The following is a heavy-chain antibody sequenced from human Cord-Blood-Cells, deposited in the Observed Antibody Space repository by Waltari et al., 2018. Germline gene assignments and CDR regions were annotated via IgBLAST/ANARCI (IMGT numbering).Heavy chain of an antibody. CDR2: INPSGGST. J-gene: IGHJ4*02. Sequence: QVQLVQSGAEVKKPGASGKVSCKASGYTFTSYYMHWVRQAPGQGLEWMGIINPSGGSTSYAQKFQGRVTMTRDTSTSTVYMELSSLRSEDTAVYYCARDITIFGVVIAFDYWGQGTLVTVSS. CDR3: ARDITIFGVVIAFDY. CDR1: GYTFTSYY. D-gene: IGHD3-3*01. V-gene: IGHV1-46*01.